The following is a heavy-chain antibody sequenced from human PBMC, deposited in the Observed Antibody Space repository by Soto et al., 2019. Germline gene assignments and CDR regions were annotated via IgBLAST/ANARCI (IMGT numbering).Heavy chain of an antibody. CDR3: ARDRVSGDWNDPNYYYYYYGMDV. J-gene: IGHJ6*02. D-gene: IGHD1-1*01. CDR2: TYYRSKWYN. CDR1: GDSVSRNSAA. V-gene: IGHV6-1*01. Sequence: PSQTLSLTCAISGDSVSRNSAAWNWIRQSPSRGLEWLGRTYYRSKWYNDYAVSVKSRITINPDTSKNQFSLQLNSVTPEDTAVYYCARDRVSGDWNDPNYYYYYYGMDVWGQGTTVTVSS.